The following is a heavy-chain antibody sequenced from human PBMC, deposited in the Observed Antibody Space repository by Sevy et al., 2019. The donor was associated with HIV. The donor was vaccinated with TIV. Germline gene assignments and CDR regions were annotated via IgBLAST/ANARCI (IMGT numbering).Heavy chain of an antibody. D-gene: IGHD1-26*01. Sequence: GGSLRLSCAASGFIFSSYGMHWVRLAPGKGLEWVTIRSYDGSSKDYADSVKGRFTISRDNSENILYLQMNSLRTDDTAVYYCVKGGVTWELLDYWGQGTLVTVSS. CDR3: VKGGVTWELLDY. CDR1: GFIFSSYG. J-gene: IGHJ4*02. CDR2: RSYDGSSK. V-gene: IGHV3-30*18.